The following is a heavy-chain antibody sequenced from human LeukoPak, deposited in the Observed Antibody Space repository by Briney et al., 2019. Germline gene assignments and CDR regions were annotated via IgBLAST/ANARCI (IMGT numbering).Heavy chain of an antibody. CDR1: GFTFSSYG. D-gene: IGHD1-1*01. CDR3: AGERPGDY. CDR2: ISYDGSNK. Sequence: GGSLRLSCAASGFTFSSYGMHWVRQAPGKGLEWVAVISYDGSNKYYADSVKGRFTISRDNAKNSLYLQMNSLRAEDTAVYYCAGERPGDYWGQGTLVTVSP. J-gene: IGHJ4*02. V-gene: IGHV3-30*03.